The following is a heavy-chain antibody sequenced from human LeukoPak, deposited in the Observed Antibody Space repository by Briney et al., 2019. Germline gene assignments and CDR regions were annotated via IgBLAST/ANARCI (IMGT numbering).Heavy chain of an antibody. Sequence: GGSLRLSCAASGFTFSSYSMNWVRQAPGKGLEWVSSISSSSSYIYYADSVKGRFTISRDNAKNSLYLQMNSLRAEDTAVYYCARDPSSGYSHGFDYWGQGTLVIVSS. V-gene: IGHV3-21*01. CDR3: ARDPSSGYSHGFDY. CDR1: GFTFSSYS. CDR2: ISSSSSYI. D-gene: IGHD3-22*01. J-gene: IGHJ4*02.